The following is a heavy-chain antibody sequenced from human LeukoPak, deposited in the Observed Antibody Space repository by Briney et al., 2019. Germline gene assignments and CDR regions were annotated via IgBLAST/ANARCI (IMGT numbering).Heavy chain of an antibody. CDR1: GYSISNGYY. Sequence: PSETLSLTCTVSGYSISNGYYWGWMRQPPGKGLEWIGSIYHSGRTHYNPSLKSRVTISVDTSKNQFSLKLSSVTAADTAVYYCARTSVYYYGSGSYLKRRYNWFDPWGQGTLVTVSS. D-gene: IGHD3-10*01. CDR3: ARTSVYYYGSGSYLKRRYNWFDP. J-gene: IGHJ5*02. CDR2: IYHSGRT. V-gene: IGHV4-38-2*02.